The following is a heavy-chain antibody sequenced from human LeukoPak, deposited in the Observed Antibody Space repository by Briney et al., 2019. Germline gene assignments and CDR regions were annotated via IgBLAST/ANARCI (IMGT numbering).Heavy chain of an antibody. CDR1: GFNFSNYW. V-gene: IGHV3-7*03. Sequence: QSGGSLRLSCAAPGFNFSNYWMSWVRQTPGKGLEWVANINRDGSEKYYVDSVEGQFTISRDNAKNSLFLQMNSLRVEDTAVYYCARRRGYSYGRNNYYFDYWGQGTLVTVSS. D-gene: IGHD5-18*01. CDR2: INRDGSEK. CDR3: ARRRGYSYGRNNYYFDY. J-gene: IGHJ4*02.